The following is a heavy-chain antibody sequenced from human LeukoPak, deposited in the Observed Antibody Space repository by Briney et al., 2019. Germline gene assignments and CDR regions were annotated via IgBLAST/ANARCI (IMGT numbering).Heavy chain of an antibody. J-gene: IGHJ4*02. D-gene: IGHD4-17*01. Sequence: SQTLSLTCTVSGGSVSSGGYYWSWIRQHPGQGLEWIGYIYYSGSTYYNPSLQSRVTISVDTSKNQFSLKLSSVTAADTAVYYCARSAQTVTTFPLDYWGQGTLVTVSS. V-gene: IGHV4-31*03. CDR1: GGSVSSGGYY. CDR2: IYYSGST. CDR3: ARSAQTVTTFPLDY.